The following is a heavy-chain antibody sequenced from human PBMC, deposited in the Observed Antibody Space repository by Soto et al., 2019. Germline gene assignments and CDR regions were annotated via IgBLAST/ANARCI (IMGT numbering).Heavy chain of an antibody. V-gene: IGHV3-30-3*01. CDR2: ISYDGSNK. D-gene: IGHD6-13*01. CDR3: ARTKQLVGYFDY. Sequence: QVQLVESGGGVVQPGRSLRLSCAASGFTFSSYAMHWVRQAPGKGLEWVAVISYDGSNKYYADSVKGRFTISRDNSKNTLYLQMNSLRAEDTAVYYCARTKQLVGYFDYWGQGTLVTVSS. CDR1: GFTFSSYA. J-gene: IGHJ4*02.